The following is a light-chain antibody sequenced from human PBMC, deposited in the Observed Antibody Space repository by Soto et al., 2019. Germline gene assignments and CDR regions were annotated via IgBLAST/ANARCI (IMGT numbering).Light chain of an antibody. V-gene: IGKV3-20*01. J-gene: IGKJ2*01. CDR3: QKYGSSPLYT. CDR1: QSVSSSY. Sequence: EIVLTQSPGTLSLSPGERATLSCRASQSVSSSYLAWYQQKPGQAPRILIYGASSMATGIPDRFSGSGSGTDFTITISRLEPEEFAVYYCQKYGSSPLYTFGQGTKLEIK. CDR2: GAS.